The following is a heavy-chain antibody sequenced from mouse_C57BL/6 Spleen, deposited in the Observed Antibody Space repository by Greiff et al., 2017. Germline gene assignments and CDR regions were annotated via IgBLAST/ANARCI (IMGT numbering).Heavy chain of an antibody. CDR2: IYPRSGNT. CDR1: GYTFTSYG. CDR3: ARDSSGGGYFDV. D-gene: IGHD3-2*02. J-gene: IGHJ1*03. V-gene: IGHV1-81*01. Sequence: VQLQQPGAELARPGASVKLSCKASGYTFTSYGISWVKQRPGQGLEWIGEIYPRSGNTYYNEKFKGKATLTADKSSSTAYMELRSLTSEDSAVYFCARDSSGGGYFDVWGTGTTDTVSS.